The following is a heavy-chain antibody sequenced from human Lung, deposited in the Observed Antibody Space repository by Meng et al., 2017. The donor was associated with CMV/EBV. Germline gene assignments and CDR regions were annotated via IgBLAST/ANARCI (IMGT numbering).Heavy chain of an antibody. CDR3: ARDSPLFVPAAHWYFDL. V-gene: IGHV3-48*03. D-gene: IGHD2-2*01. CDR1: GFTFSSDE. Sequence: GGSLRLXCAASGFTFSSDEMNWVRQAPGKGLEWVSYISSSGSTICYADSVKGRFTISRDNAKNSLYLQMNSLRAEDTAVYYCARDSPLFVPAAHWYFDLLGRGXLVTVSS. CDR2: ISSSGSTI. J-gene: IGHJ2*01.